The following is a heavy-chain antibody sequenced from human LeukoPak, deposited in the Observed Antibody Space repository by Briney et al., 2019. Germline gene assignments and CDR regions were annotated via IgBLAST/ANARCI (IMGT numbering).Heavy chain of an antibody. CDR3: ARERRDYGDYNY. D-gene: IGHD4-17*01. Sequence: TGGSLRLSCAASGFTFSSYGMHWVRQAPGKGLEWVAVISYDGSNKYYADSVKGRFTISRDNSKNTLYLQMNSLRAEDTAVYYCARERRDYGDYNYWGQGTLVTVSS. CDR1: GFTFSSYG. CDR2: ISYDGSNK. V-gene: IGHV3-30*03. J-gene: IGHJ4*02.